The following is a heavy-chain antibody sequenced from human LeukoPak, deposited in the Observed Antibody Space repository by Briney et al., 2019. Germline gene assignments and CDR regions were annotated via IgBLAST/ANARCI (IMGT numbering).Heavy chain of an antibody. Sequence: ASVKVSCKASGYTFTSYGISWVRQAPGQGLEWMGWISAYNGNTNYAQKLQGRVTMTTDTSTSTAYMELRSLRSDDTAVYYCARARPLRYFDWLLLPDWFDPWGQGTLVTVSS. V-gene: IGHV1-18*01. CDR1: GYTFTSYG. CDR3: ARARPLRYFDWLLLPDWFDP. D-gene: IGHD3-9*01. CDR2: ISAYNGNT. J-gene: IGHJ5*02.